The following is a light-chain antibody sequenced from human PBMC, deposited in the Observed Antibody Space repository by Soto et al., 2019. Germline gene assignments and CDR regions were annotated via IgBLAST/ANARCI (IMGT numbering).Light chain of an antibody. CDR2: AAS. Sequence: AILLTQSPSSLSASGGDRVTITCRASQGIRNDLGWYQQKPGKAPKLLIYAASSLQSGVPSRFSGSGSGTDFTLTISSLQPEDFATYYCLQDYNYPRTFGQGTKVDIK. J-gene: IGKJ1*01. CDR1: QGIRND. CDR3: LQDYNYPRT. V-gene: IGKV1-6*01.